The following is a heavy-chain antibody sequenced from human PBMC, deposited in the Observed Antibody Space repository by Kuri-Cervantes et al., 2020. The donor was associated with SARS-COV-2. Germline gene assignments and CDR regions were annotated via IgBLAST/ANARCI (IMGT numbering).Heavy chain of an antibody. CDR2: IYYTGST. CDR3: GAMEAVGPIGY. V-gene: IGHV4-59*02. Sequence: SETLSLTCTVSGGSVSSYYWSWIRQPPGKGLEWIGYIYYTGSTNSNPSLKSRVTISLDTSNNQFSLNLRSVIAADTAVYYCGAMEAVGPIGYWGQGTLVTVSS. J-gene: IGHJ4*02. CDR1: GGSVSSYY. D-gene: IGHD6-19*01.